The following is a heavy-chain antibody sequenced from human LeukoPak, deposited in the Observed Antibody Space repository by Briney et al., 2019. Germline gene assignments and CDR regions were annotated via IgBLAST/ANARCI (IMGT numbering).Heavy chain of an antibody. CDR3: ARRDTSGWSADY. CDR2: ILYSGST. V-gene: IGHV4-59*08. CDR1: GGSISGYY. J-gene: IGHJ4*02. D-gene: IGHD6-19*01. Sequence: PSEPLSLTCTVSGGSISGYYWRWIRQPPGKGLEWIGYILYSGSTNYNPSLVSRITISVDTSNNQFSLKLSSVTAADTAVYYCARRDTSGWSADYWGQGTLLTVSA.